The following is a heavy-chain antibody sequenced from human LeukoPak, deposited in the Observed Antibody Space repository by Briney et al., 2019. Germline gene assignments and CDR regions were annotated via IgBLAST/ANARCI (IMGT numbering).Heavy chain of an antibody. D-gene: IGHD3-10*01. Sequence: PGGSLRLSCAASGFTFSSYAMHWLRQAPGKGLEWVALISYDGSDKYYADSVKGRFTISRDNSRNTLFLQMESLRPEDSAVYYCARDRVPDFDAFDIWGQGTMVTVSS. CDR2: ISYDGSDK. CDR3: ARDRVPDFDAFDI. V-gene: IGHV3-30*04. J-gene: IGHJ3*02. CDR1: GFTFSSYA.